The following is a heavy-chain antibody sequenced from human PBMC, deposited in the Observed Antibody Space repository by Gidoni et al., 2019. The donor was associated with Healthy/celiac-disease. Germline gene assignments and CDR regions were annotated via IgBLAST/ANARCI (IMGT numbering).Heavy chain of an antibody. J-gene: IGHJ4*02. Sequence: EVQLLESGGGLVQPGGSLRLSCAASGFTFSSYAMSWVRQAPGKGLEWVSAISGSGGSTYYADSVKGRFTISRDNSKNTLYLQMNSLRAEDTAVYYCANQNSSGWYTWGFRGGYWGQGTLVTVSS. CDR2: ISGSGGST. D-gene: IGHD6-19*01. V-gene: IGHV3-23*01. CDR1: GFTFSSYA. CDR3: ANQNSSGWYTWGFRGGY.